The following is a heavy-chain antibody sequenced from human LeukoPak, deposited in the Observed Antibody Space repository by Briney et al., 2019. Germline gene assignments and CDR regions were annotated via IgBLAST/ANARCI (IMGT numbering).Heavy chain of an antibody. D-gene: IGHD4-17*01. CDR2: IYTSGST. V-gene: IGHV4-39*07. CDR3: ARSHADPTVTNFDY. CDR1: GGSISSSGYY. J-gene: IGHJ4*02. Sequence: PSETLSLTCTVSGGSISSSGYYWGWIRQPPGKGLEWIGRIYTSGSTNYNPSLKSRVTISVDTSKNQFSPKLSSVTAADTAVYYCARSHADPTVTNFDYWGQGTLVTVSS.